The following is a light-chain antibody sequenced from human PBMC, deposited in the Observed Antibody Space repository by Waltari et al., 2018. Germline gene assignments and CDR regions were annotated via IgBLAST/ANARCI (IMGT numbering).Light chain of an antibody. J-gene: IGLJ2*01. CDR2: DVS. V-gene: IGLV2-14*03. CDR1: SSDVGAYNY. CDR3: SSYISSSTLEL. Sequence: QSDLTQPASVSGSPGPSITISCTGTSSDVGAYNYVSWYQQHPGKAPKLILFDVSNRPSGVSNRFSGSKSGNTASLTISGLQAEDEADYYCSSYISSSTLELFGGGTSLTVL.